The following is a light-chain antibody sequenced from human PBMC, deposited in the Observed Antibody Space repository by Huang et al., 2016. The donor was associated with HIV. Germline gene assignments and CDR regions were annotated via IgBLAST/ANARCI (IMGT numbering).Light chain of an antibody. V-gene: IGKV1-39*01. Sequence: DIQMTQSPSSLSASVGDRVTITCRASQSINTDLCWYQQKPGNAPKLLSYAASSLQSGVPSRFSGIGSGTDFSLTISSLQPEDFATYYCQQSHTTPLTFGGGSKVEIK. CDR3: QQSHTTPLT. J-gene: IGKJ4*01. CDR1: QSINTD. CDR2: AAS.